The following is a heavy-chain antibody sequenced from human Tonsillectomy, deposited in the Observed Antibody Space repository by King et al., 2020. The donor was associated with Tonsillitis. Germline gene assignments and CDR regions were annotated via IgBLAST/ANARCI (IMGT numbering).Heavy chain of an antibody. J-gene: IGHJ6*03. CDR3: ASLEYYYYYMDV. Sequence: QLVQSGGGLVQPGGSLRLSCAASGFTVSSNYMSWVRQAPGKGLEWVSVIYSDGRTYYADSVNGRFTISRHNSKNTLYLQMNSLRAEDTAVYYCASLEYYYYYMDVWGKGTTVTVSS. CDR2: IYSDGRT. V-gene: IGHV3-53*04. CDR1: GFTVSSNY.